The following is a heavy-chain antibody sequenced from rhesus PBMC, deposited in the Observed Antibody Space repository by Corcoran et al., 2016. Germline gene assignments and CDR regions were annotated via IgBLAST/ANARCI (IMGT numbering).Heavy chain of an antibody. CDR2: IYWNDSK. J-gene: IGHJ4*01. Sequence: QVTLKESGPALVKPTQTPTLTCTFSGFSIITTLTGLVWIRQPPGKALEWLASIYWNDSKYDSTSLKSRLTISKDTSKNQVVLTTTNMDPVDTATYYCARIVGTTRFDYWGQGVLVTVSS. D-gene: IGHD1-44*01. V-gene: IGHV2-95*01. CDR3: ARIVGTTRFDY. CDR1: GFSIITTLTG.